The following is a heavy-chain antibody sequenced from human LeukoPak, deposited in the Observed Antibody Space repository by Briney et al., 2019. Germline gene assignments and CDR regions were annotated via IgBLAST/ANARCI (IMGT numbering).Heavy chain of an antibody. Sequence: KPSETLSLTCTVFGGSISSYYWSWIRQPPGKGLEWIGYIYYSGSTNYNPSLKSRVTISVDTSKNQFSLKLSSVTAADTAVYYCAKDGYYDSSGYYFAYYYGMDVWGQGTTVTVSS. V-gene: IGHV4-59*01. J-gene: IGHJ6*02. CDR1: GGSISSYY. CDR3: AKDGYYDSSGYYFAYYYGMDV. CDR2: IYYSGST. D-gene: IGHD3-22*01.